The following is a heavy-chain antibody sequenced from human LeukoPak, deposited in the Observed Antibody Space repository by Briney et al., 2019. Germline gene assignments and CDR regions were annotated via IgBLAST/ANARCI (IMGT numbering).Heavy chain of an antibody. CDR1: GYTFTSYD. CDR2: MNPNSGNT. D-gene: IGHD3-3*01. V-gene: IGHV1-8*01. J-gene: IGHJ4*02. CDR3: ARAGDDFWSGYYADY. Sequence: ASVKVSCKASGYTFTSYDINWLRQATGQGLEWMGWMNPNSGNTGYAQKFQGRVTMTRNTSISTAYMELSSLRSEDTAVYYCARAGDDFWSGYYADYWGQGTLVTVSS.